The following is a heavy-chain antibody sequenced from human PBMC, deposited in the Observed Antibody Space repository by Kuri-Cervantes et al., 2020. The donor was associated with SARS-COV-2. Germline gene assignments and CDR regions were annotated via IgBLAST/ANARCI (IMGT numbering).Heavy chain of an antibody. J-gene: IGHJ6*03. Sequence: GGSLRLSCAASGFTFSSYAMSWVRQAPGKGLEWVSGISGNGGATHYADSVKGRFTLSRDNSRNTLYLQMNSLRAEDTAVYFCAKDGWLLAPYYYYYMDVWGKGTTVTVSS. D-gene: IGHD3-22*01. CDR1: GFTFSSYA. CDR3: AKDGWLLAPYYYYYMDV. V-gene: IGHV3-23*01. CDR2: ISGNGGAT.